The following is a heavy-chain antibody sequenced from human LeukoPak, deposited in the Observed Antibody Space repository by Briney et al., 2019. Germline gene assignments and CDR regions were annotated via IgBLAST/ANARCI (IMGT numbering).Heavy chain of an antibody. CDR2: IYSGGST. D-gene: IGHD3-3*01. CDR3: ATDSLGIFGRT. CDR1: GFDLGTYA. J-gene: IGHJ5*02. V-gene: IGHV3-23*03. Sequence: GGSLRISWGASGFDLGTYAMRWVRQAPGKWLEWVSVIYSGGSTYYADSVKGRFTISRDNPKNTLYLQMNSLRAEDTAMYYCATDSLGIFGRTWGQGTLVTVSS.